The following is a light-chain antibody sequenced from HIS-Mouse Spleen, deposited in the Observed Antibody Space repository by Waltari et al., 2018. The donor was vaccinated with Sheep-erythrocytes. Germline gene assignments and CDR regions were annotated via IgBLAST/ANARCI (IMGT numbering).Light chain of an antibody. CDR2: DAS. V-gene: IGKV1D-13*01. Sequence: AIQLTQSPSSLSASVGDRVTITCRASQRISSALAWYQQKPGKAPKLLTYDASSLESGVPSRFSGSGSGTDFTLTISSLQPEDFATYYCQQFNNYPRTFGQGTKVEIK. CDR3: QQFNNYPRT. CDR1: QRISSA. J-gene: IGKJ1*01.